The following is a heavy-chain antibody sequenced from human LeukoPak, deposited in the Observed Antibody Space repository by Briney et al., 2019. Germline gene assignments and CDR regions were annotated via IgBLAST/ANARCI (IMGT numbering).Heavy chain of an antibody. CDR2: IYYSGST. J-gene: IGHJ3*02. CDR3: AREIVEYDSSGYGRYDAFDI. D-gene: IGHD3-22*01. Sequence: SETLSLTCTVSGGSISSYYWSWIRQPPGKGLEWIGYIYYSGSTNYNPSLKSRVTISVDTSKNQFSLKLSSVTAADTAVYYCAREIVEYDSSGYGRYDAFDIRGQGTMVTVSS. CDR1: GGSISSYY. V-gene: IGHV4-59*01.